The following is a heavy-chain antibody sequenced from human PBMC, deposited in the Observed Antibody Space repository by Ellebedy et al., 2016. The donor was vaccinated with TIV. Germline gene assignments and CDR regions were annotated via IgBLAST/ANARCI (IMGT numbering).Heavy chain of an antibody. CDR2: VNPNGGNI. CDR1: GYTFINND. Sequence: ASVKVSCXASGYTFINNDINWVRQVTGQGLEWLGWVNPNGGNIGSAKKFQDRLTLTRNTSISTVYLELSSLTSEDTAVYYCARVIRVLWYYYMDVWGKGTTVTVSS. V-gene: IGHV1-8*01. J-gene: IGHJ6*03. D-gene: IGHD2-21*01. CDR3: ARVIRVLWYYYMDV.